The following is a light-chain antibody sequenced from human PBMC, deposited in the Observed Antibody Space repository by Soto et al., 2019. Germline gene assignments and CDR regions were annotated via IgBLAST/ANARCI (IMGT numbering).Light chain of an antibody. J-gene: IGKJ5*01. V-gene: IGKV1-39*01. CDR3: QHYHDLPII. CDR2: AAS. Sequence: DIQLTQFPSSLSASVGDRVIITCRASQSISTHLNWYQQKPGKAPKLLIFAASSLESEVPSRFSGSGSGTDFTLTISSLQTEDFATYFCQHYHDLPIIFGQGTRLDVK. CDR1: QSISTH.